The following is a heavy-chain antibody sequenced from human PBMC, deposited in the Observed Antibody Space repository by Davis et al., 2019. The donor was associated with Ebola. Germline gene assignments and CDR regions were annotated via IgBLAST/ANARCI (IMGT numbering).Heavy chain of an antibody. D-gene: IGHD5/OR15-5a*01. CDR3: PIVVSEGAFDI. V-gene: IGHV4-30-4*01. CDR1: GGSITSGDYF. J-gene: IGHJ3*02. CDR2: IYYSGTT. Sequence: SETLSLTCTVSGGSITSGDYFWTWIRQPPGKGLEWIGYIYYSGTTYYNPSLSSRVTISIDASKNQFSLKLSSVTAADTAVYYCPIVVSEGAFDIWGQGTMVTVSS.